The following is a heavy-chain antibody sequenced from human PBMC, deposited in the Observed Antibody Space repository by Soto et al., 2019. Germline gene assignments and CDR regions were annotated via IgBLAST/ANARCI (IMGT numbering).Heavy chain of an antibody. CDR3: ATASRGYDILTGYRNWFDP. V-gene: IGHV1-24*01. Sequence: ASVKVSCKVSGYTLTELSMHWVRQAPGKGLDWMGGFDPEDGETIYAQKFQGRVTMTEDTSTDTAYMELSSLRSEDTAVYYCATASRGYDILTGYRNWFDPWGQGTLVTVSS. CDR1: GYTLTELS. J-gene: IGHJ5*02. D-gene: IGHD3-9*01. CDR2: FDPEDGET.